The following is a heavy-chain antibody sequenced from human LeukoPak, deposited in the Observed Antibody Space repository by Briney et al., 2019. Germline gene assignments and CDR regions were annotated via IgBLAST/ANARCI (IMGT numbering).Heavy chain of an antibody. CDR2: ISAYNGNT. CDR1: GYSFILYG. CDR3: ARVYGWQPNWFDP. J-gene: IGHJ5*02. V-gene: IGHV1-18*01. D-gene: IGHD5-24*01. Sequence: GESLKISCKTSGYSFILYGISWVRQTPGQGLEWMGWISAYNGNTNYAQKLQGRITMTTDTSTSTAYMDLRSLRSDDTAVYYCARVYGWQPNWFDPWGQGTLVTVSS.